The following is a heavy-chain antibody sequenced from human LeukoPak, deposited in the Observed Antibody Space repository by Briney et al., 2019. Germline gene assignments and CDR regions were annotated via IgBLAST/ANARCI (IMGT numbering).Heavy chain of an antibody. Sequence: PRASVKVSCKASGGTFSSYAISWVRQAPGQGREWMGGIIPIFGTANYAQKFQGRVTITADESTSRGYMELSSLRSEDTAVYYCARDRIQRDYYYGMDVWGQGTTVTVSS. V-gene: IGHV1-69*13. CDR3: ARDRIQRDYYYGMDV. J-gene: IGHJ6*02. D-gene: IGHD1-1*01. CDR1: GGTFSSYA. CDR2: IIPIFGTA.